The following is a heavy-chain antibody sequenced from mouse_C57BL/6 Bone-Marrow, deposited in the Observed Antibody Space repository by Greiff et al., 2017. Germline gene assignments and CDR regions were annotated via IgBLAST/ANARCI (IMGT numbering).Heavy chain of an antibody. CDR3: AREGLTTGVAHWYFDF. CDR1: GFTFSDYY. Sequence: DVKLVESEGGLVQPGSSMTLSCTASGFTFSDYYMAWVRQVPEKGLEWVANINYDGSSTYYLDSLKSRFIISRDNAKNILYLQMSSLKSEDTATYYCAREGLTTGVAHWYFDFWGTGTTVTVSS. D-gene: IGHD1-1*01. V-gene: IGHV5-16*01. CDR2: INYDGSST. J-gene: IGHJ1*03.